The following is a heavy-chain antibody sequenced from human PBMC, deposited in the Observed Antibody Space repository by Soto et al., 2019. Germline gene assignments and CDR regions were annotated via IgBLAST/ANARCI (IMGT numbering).Heavy chain of an antibody. D-gene: IGHD2-2*01. J-gene: IGHJ6*02. CDR3: ARSTIVVVPAATTIGGYGMDV. CDR1: GGSISSSNW. Sequence: QVQLQESGPGLVKPSGTLSLTCAVSGGSISSSNWWSWVRQPPGKGLEWIGEIYHSGSTNYNPSLKSRVTISVDKSKNQFSLKLSSVTAADTAVYYCARSTIVVVPAATTIGGYGMDVWGQGTTVTVSS. CDR2: IYHSGST. V-gene: IGHV4-4*02.